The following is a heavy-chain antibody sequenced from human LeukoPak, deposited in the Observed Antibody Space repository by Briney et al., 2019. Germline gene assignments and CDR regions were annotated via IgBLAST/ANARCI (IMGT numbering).Heavy chain of an antibody. CDR3: ARELGGYYPTYYYYYYYMDV. Sequence: SETLSLTCTVSGGSISSGSYYWSWIRQPAGMGLEWIGRIYTSGSTNYNPSLKSRVTISVDTSKNQFSLKLSSVTAADTAVYYGARELGGYYPTYYYYYYYMDVWGKGTTVTVSS. CDR2: IYTSGST. CDR1: GGSISSGSYY. J-gene: IGHJ6*03. V-gene: IGHV4-61*02. D-gene: IGHD3-3*01.